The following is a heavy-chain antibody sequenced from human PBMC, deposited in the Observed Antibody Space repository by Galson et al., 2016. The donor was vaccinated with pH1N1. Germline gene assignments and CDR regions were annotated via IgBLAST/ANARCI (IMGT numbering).Heavy chain of an antibody. D-gene: IGHD4-17*01. CDR3: ARQNDYGDYRDDAFDI. CDR1: GYRFSSSW. CDR2: IHLGGSHI. V-gene: IGHV5-51*01. Sequence: QSGAEVKKPGESLKISCKGSGYRFSSSWIGWVRQMPGKGLEWMGIIHLGGSHIRYSPSFQGQVTISADKSINIVSLQWSSLKASDTAMYYCARQNDYGDYRDDAFDIWGRGTMVTVSS. J-gene: IGHJ3*02.